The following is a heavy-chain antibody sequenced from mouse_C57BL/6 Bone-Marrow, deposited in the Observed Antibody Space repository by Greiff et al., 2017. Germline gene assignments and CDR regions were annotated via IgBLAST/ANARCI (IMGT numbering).Heavy chain of an antibody. J-gene: IGHJ2*01. CDR1: GYTFTSYW. V-gene: IGHV1-64*01. D-gene: IGHD2-1*01. Sequence: QVQLQQPGAELVKPGASVTLSCKASGYTFTSYWMHWVKQRPGQGLEWIGMIPPNSGSTNYNEKFKSKATLTVDKSSSTAYMQLSSLTSEDSAVYYCARPYGNYGDYWGQGTTLTVSS. CDR2: IPPNSGST. CDR3: ARPYGNYGDY.